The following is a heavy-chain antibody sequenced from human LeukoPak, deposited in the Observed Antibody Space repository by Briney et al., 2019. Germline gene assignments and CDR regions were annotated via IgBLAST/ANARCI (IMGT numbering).Heavy chain of an antibody. CDR3: ASLYDIRSSYYYYGMDV. J-gene: IGHJ6*02. Sequence: GGSLRLFCAASGFTFSSYSMNWVRQAPGKGLEWVSYISSSSSTIYYADSVKGRFTISRDNAKNSLYLQMNSLRDEDTAVYYCASLYDIRSSYYYYGMDVWGQGTTVTVSS. V-gene: IGHV3-48*02. CDR2: ISSSSSTI. D-gene: IGHD3-9*01. CDR1: GFTFSSYS.